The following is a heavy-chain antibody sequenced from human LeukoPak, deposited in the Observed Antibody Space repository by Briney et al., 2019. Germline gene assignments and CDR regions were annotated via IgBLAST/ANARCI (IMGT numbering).Heavy chain of an antibody. CDR2: INPNSGGP. D-gene: IGHD2-15*01. CDR1: GYTFTGYY. CDR3: ARACSGGSCYSENWFDP. V-gene: IGHV1-2*06. Sequence: ASVTVSCKASGYTFTGYYMHWVRQAPGQGLAWMGRINPNSGGPNYAQKFEGRVTMTRDPSTSTVYTEVDRRRSDDTAVYCCARACSGGSCYSENWFDPWGQGTLVRVSS. J-gene: IGHJ5*02.